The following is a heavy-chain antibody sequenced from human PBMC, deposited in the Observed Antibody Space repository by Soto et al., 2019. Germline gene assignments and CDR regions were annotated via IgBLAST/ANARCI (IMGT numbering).Heavy chain of an antibody. Sequence: QVQLMQSGAEVKKPGASVKVSCKASGDTFTDYYIHWVRQAPRQGLEWMGTVNPSGGHTTYAQHFLGRVTMTTDTYTSPLYMVLTSLTSDDTAVYYCARGGHLVVVTAALDYWGQGTLVTVSS. J-gene: IGHJ4*02. V-gene: IGHV1-46*01. D-gene: IGHD2-21*02. CDR1: GDTFTDYY. CDR2: VNPSGGHT. CDR3: ARGGHLVVVTAALDY.